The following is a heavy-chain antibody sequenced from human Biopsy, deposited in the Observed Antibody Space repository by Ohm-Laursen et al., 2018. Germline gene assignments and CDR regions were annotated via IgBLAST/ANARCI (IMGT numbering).Heavy chain of an antibody. CDR3: SADINVWNVNY. D-gene: IGHD1-1*01. CDR2: ISAFTANT. Sequence: PRDGVKGLQWISAFTANTNYAQKFQGRVTMTADTSTSMAYMELRSLTSDDTAVYYCSADINVWNVNYWGQGTQVTVSS. V-gene: IGHV1-18*01. J-gene: IGHJ4*02.